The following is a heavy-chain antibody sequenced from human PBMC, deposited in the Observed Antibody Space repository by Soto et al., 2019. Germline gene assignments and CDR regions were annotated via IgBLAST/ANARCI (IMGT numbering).Heavy chain of an antibody. D-gene: IGHD3-22*01. V-gene: IGHV1-46*01. Sequence: GASVKVSCKASGYTFTSYYMHWVRQAPGQGLEWMGIINPSGGSTSYAQKFQGRVTMTRDTSTSTVYMELSSLRSEDTAVYYCARAWYYYDSSXYYNRPGWMEPPMTFDYWGQGTLVTVSS. CDR1: GYTFTSYY. J-gene: IGHJ4*02. CDR3: ARAWYYYDSSXYYNRPGWMEPPMTFDY. CDR2: INPSGGST.